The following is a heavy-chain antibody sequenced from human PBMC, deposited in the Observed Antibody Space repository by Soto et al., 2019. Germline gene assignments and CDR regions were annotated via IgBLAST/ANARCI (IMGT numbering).Heavy chain of an antibody. CDR3: ASARYDY. D-gene: IGHD6-6*01. Sequence: SETLSLTCGVFGGSFTSNYWTWIRQPPGKGLEWIGEINHDGNTDYSPSLKSRVTISVDTSKNQFSLRLTSVTAADTAVYYCASARYDYWGHGTLVTVSS. J-gene: IGHJ4*01. CDR1: GGSFTSNY. CDR2: INHDGNT. V-gene: IGHV4-34*01.